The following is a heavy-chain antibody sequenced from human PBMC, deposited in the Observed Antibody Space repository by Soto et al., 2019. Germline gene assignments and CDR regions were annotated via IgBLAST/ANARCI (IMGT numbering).Heavy chain of an antibody. CDR3: ATLPPRIVVVVLPIPS. CDR1: GGSISSTNW. Sequence: QVQLKQSGPRLARPSGTLSLTCVVSGGSISSTNWWTWLRQTPGKGLEWIGEVYHTGSTKYNPSLKNRVTISVDKSNNQFSLNLTSVTAADTAVYYCATLPPRIVVVVLPIPSWGQGTLVTVSS. D-gene: IGHD2-15*01. J-gene: IGHJ4*02. CDR2: VYHTGST. V-gene: IGHV4-4*02.